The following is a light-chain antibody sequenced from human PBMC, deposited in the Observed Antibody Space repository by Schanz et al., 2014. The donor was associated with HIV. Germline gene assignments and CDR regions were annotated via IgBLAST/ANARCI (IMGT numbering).Light chain of an antibody. V-gene: IGLV2-14*03. Sequence: QSVLTQPASVSGSLGQSITISCTGTSGDVGRYDYVSWYQQHPGQAPKLLIYDVTYRPSGISNRFSGSKSGYTASLSISGLQADDEGDYYCTSYTTNRTVAFGGGTKLTVL. CDR3: TSYTTNRTVA. CDR1: SGDVGRYDY. J-gene: IGLJ3*02. CDR2: DVT.